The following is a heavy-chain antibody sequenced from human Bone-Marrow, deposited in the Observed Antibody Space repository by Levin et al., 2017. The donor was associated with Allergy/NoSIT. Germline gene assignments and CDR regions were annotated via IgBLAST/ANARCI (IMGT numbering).Heavy chain of an antibody. D-gene: IGHD2-15*01. CDR1: GFNFGNYA. CDR3: ARRGCGVSRGFYV. CDR2: ISNNGATT. V-gene: IGHV3-23*01. J-gene: IGHJ4*02. Sequence: GGSLRLSCAASGFNFGNYAMAWVRQAPGRGLEWVSLISNNGATTYYADSVKGRFTISRDISKNTLYLQIKRLRVEDAAVYYCARRGCGVSRGFYVWGQGTLVAVSP.